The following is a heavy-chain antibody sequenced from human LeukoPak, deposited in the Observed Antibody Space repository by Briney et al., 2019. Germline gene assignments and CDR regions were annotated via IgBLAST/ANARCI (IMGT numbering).Heavy chain of an antibody. CDR2: IVNDGSTT. CDR1: GFTFSTNY. CDR3: ARGSSDYGDYDAFDI. J-gene: IGHJ3*02. V-gene: IGHV3-74*01. D-gene: IGHD4-17*01. Sequence: GGSLRHSCAASGFTFSTNYMHWFRHAPGKGLVWVSRIVNDGSTTTYAGSVKGRFTISRDNAKNTLFLQMNSLRVEDTAVYYCARGSSDYGDYDAFDIWGRGTMVTVSS.